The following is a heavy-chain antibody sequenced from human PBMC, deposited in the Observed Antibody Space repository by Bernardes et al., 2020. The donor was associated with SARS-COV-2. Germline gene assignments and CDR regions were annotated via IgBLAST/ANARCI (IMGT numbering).Heavy chain of an antibody. CDR2: ITAYSDYT. CDR1: GYTFRHFG. CDR3: ARADGSSSYFYDYGMDV. D-gene: IGHD6-13*01. J-gene: IGHJ6*02. V-gene: IGHV1-18*04. Sequence: ASVKVSCKASGYTFRHFGISWVRQAPGQGLEWMGWITAYSDYTNYAQKFQGRVTITTDTSTSTAYMELRSLRSDDTAMYFCARADGSSSYFYDYGMDVWCQGTTVTVSS.